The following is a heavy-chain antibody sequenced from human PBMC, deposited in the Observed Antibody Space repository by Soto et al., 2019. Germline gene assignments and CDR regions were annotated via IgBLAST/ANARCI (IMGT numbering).Heavy chain of an antibody. CDR2: FRTGGDDGTT. V-gene: IGHV3-23*01. J-gene: IGHJ4*02. CDR3: AKKVNSGPGSQYFDY. D-gene: IGHD3-10*01. Sequence: GGSLRLSCAASGFTFSSYSMSWVRQAPGKGLEWVSGFRTGGDDGTTYYADSVKGRFTISRDNSKNTLFLQMNSLRVEDTAIYYCAKKVNSGPGSQYFDYWGQGTLGTVSS. CDR1: GFTFSSYS.